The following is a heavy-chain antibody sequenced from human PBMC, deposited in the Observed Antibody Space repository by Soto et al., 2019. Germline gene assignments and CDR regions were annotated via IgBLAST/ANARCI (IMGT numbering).Heavy chain of an antibody. CDR2: ISQDGSIE. J-gene: IGHJ4*02. CDR1: GFTFSNYG. V-gene: IGHV3-30*03. Sequence: QVQVVESGGGVVQPGRSLRLSCAASGFTFSNYGMHGVRQDPGKGLEWLAVISQDGSIEYYSESVKGRFTMSRENSENTVYLQMNSLRTEDTTVYFCGRDWVWFGAHPIDNWGQGTLVTVSS. CDR3: GRDWVWFGAHPIDN. D-gene: IGHD3-10*01.